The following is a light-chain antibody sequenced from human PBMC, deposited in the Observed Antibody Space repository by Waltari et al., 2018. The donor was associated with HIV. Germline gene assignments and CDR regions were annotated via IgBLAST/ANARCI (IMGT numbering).Light chain of an antibody. J-gene: IGLJ2*01. CDR1: IRDVGGYDF. CDR3: SSFTSSSSPVQ. V-gene: IGLV2-14*01. CDR2: EVS. Sequence: QSALTQPASVSGSPGQSITISCTGPIRDVGGYDFASCYQLHPGKAPKLMIYEVSNRPSGVSNRFSGSKSGNTASLTISGLQAEDEADYYCSSFTSSSSPVQFGGGTKLTVL.